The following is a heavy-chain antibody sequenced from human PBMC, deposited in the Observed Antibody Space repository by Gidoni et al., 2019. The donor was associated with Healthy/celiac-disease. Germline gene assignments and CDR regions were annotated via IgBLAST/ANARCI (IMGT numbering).Heavy chain of an antibody. CDR1: GFTFSSYA. CDR3: AKVLVDTAMVSANFYYYYYGMDV. CDR2: ISGSGGST. J-gene: IGHJ6*02. V-gene: IGHV3-23*01. D-gene: IGHD5-18*01. Sequence: EVQLLASGGGLVQPGGSLRLSCAASGFTFSSYAMRWVRQAPGTGLEWVSAISGSGGSTYYADSVKGRFTISRDNSKNTLYLQMNSLRAEDTAVYYCAKVLVDTAMVSANFYYYYYGMDVWGQGTTVTVSS.